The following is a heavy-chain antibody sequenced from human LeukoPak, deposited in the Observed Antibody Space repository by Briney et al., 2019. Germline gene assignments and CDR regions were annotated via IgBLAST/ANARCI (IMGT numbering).Heavy chain of an antibody. CDR1: GGSISSGGYY. J-gene: IGHJ6*02. V-gene: IGHV4-31*03. D-gene: IGHD2/OR15-2a*01. CDR3: ARLRIYYYGMDV. Sequence: SETLSLTCTVSGGSISSGGYYWSWIRQHPGKGLEWIGYIYYSGSTYYNPSLKSRVTISVDTSKNQFSLKLTSVTAADTAVYYCARLRIYYYGMDVWGQGTTVTVSS. CDR2: IYYSGST.